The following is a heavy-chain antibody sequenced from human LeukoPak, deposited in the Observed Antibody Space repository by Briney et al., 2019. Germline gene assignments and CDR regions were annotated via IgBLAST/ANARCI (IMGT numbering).Heavy chain of an antibody. Sequence: EASVKVSCKASGYTFVGNYMHWVRQAPGQGLEWMGWMNPNSGGTYSAQKFQGRVTMTRDMSISTAYMELSRLRYGDTAVYYCARDFMVRGVTTPDYWGQGTLVTVSS. V-gene: IGHV1-2*02. CDR3: ARDFMVRGVTTPDY. CDR2: MNPNSGGT. J-gene: IGHJ4*02. CDR1: GYTFVGNY. D-gene: IGHD3-10*01.